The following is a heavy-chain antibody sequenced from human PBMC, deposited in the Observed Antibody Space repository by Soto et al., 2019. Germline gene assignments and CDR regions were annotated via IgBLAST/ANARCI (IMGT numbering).Heavy chain of an antibody. Sequence: PGGSLRLSCAASGFTFSSYAMSCVRQAPGKGLEWVSAISGSGGSTYYADSVKGRFTISRDNSKNTLYLQMNSLRAEDTAVYYCAKASCSGGSCYPHFDYWGQGTLVTVSS. CDR2: ISGSGGST. J-gene: IGHJ4*02. CDR3: AKASCSGGSCYPHFDY. V-gene: IGHV3-23*01. D-gene: IGHD2-15*01. CDR1: GFTFSSYA.